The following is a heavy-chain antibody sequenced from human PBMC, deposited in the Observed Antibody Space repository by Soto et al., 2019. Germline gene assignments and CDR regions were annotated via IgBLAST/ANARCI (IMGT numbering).Heavy chain of an antibody. CDR2: ISGSGGST. Sequence: GGSLRLSCAASGFTFSSYAMSWVRQAPGKGLEWVSAISGSGGSTYYADSVKGRFTISRDNSKNTLYLQMNSLRAEDTAVYYCAKHNGANRDFYGAQADAFDIWGQGTMVTVSS. CDR1: GFTFSSYA. J-gene: IGHJ3*02. D-gene: IGHD4-17*01. CDR3: AKHNGANRDFYGAQADAFDI. V-gene: IGHV3-23*01.